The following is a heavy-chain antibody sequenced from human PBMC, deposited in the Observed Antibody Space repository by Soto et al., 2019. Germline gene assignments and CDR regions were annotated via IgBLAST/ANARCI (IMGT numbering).Heavy chain of an antibody. Sequence: GESLKISCKGSGYSFTSYWISWVRQMPGKGLEWMGRIDPSDSYTNFSPSFQGHVTISADKSISTAYLQWSSLKASDTAMYYCAAPKQLSMGYYYGMDVWGQGTTVTVSS. D-gene: IGHD2-2*01. V-gene: IGHV5-10-1*01. CDR2: IDPSDSYT. J-gene: IGHJ6*02. CDR1: GYSFTSYW. CDR3: AAPKQLSMGYYYGMDV.